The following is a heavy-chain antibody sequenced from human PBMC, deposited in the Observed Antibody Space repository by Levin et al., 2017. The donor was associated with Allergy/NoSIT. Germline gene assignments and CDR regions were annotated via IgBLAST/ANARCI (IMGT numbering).Heavy chain of an antibody. D-gene: IGHD3-10*01. CDR1: GFTFSSYW. J-gene: IGHJ6*03. Sequence: GGSLRLSCAASGFTFSSYWMSWVRQAPGKGLEWVANIKQDGSEKYYVDSVKGRFTISRDNAKNSLYLQMNSLRAEDTAVYYCARENNYYGSGSDGYYYYMDVWGKGTTVTVSS. CDR2: IKQDGSEK. CDR3: ARENNYYGSGSDGYYYYMDV. V-gene: IGHV3-7*01.